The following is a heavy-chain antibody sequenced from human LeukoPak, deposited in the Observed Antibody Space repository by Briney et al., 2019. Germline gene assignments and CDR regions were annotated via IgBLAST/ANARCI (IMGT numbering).Heavy chain of an antibody. V-gene: IGHV3-30*18. CDR2: ISYYGSNK. Sequence: PGGSLRLSCAASGFTFSSYGMHWVRQAPGKGLEWVAVISYYGSNKYYADSVKGRFTISRDNSKNTLYLQMNSLRAEDTAAYYCAKEGGDTGLDAFDIWGQGTMVTVSS. D-gene: IGHD2-21*02. J-gene: IGHJ3*02. CDR3: AKEGGDTGLDAFDI. CDR1: GFTFSSYG.